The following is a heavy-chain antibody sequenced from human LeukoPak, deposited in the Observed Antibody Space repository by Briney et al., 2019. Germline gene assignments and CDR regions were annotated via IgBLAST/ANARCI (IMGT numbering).Heavy chain of an antibody. CDR3: ARGRRPVAGTFRPFDY. Sequence: SETLSLTCAVYGGSFSGYYWSWIRQPPGKGLERIGEINHSGSTNYNPSLKSRVTISVDTSKNQFSLKLSSVTAADTAVYYCARGRRPVAGTFRPFDYWGQGTLVTVSS. V-gene: IGHV4-34*01. CDR2: INHSGST. J-gene: IGHJ4*02. CDR1: GGSFSGYY. D-gene: IGHD6-19*01.